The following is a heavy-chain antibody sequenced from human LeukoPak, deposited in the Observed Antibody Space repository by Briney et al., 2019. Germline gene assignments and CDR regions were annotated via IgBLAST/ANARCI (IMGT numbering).Heavy chain of an antibody. J-gene: IGHJ5*02. Sequence: PSETLSLTCTVSGYSISSDYWAWIRQPPGKGLEWIGSIYYSGNTYYNPSLKSRVTISVDTSKNQFSLKLSSVTAADTAVYYCARDRIAVADPPNWFDPWGQGTLVTVSS. CDR2: IYYSGNT. D-gene: IGHD6-19*01. V-gene: IGHV4-38-2*02. CDR1: GYSISSDY. CDR3: ARDRIAVADPPNWFDP.